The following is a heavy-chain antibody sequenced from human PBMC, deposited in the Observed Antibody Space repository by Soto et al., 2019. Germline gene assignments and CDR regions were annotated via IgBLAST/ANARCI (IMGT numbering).Heavy chain of an antibody. V-gene: IGHV1-46*01. CDR2: INPSGGST. J-gene: IGHJ6*02. Sequence: GASVKVSCKASGYTFTSYGISWVRQAPGQGLEWMGIINPSGGSTSYAQKFQGRVAISADTPNNHLSLRLSSVTAADTAVYYCVRQPGHCDSTTCFGYYSVDVWGQGTTVTVSS. CDR3: VRQPGHCDSTTCFGYYSVDV. CDR1: GYTFTSYG. D-gene: IGHD2-2*01.